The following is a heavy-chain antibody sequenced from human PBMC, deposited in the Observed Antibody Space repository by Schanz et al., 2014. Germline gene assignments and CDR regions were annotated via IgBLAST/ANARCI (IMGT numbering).Heavy chain of an antibody. CDR2: ISSSGSTE. CDR3: ARDHPHRGVTGYYNDV. V-gene: IGHV3-11*04. CDR1: EFTFSDYY. D-gene: IGHD3-9*01. Sequence: QVHLVESGGGLVKPGGSLRLSCAASEFTFSDYYMNWIRQAPGKGLEWISYISSSGSTEYYADSVKGRFTISRDNTKNSLYLQMNSLRDEDTAVYYCARDHPHRGVTGYYNDVWGQGTSVTVSS. J-gene: IGHJ6*02.